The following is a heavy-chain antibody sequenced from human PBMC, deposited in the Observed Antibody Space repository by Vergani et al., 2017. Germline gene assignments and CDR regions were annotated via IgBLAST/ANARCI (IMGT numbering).Heavy chain of an antibody. V-gene: IGHV4-38-2*01. Sequence: QVQLQESGPGLVKPSETLSLTCAVSGFSIDNGYYWDWIRQPPGKGLEWIGSIYRTGRTHFNPSLKSRVTISVDTSNNHFSLRLNSLTAADTAVYYCARRSGSVYDIFSGTQYFFDFWCQGTLVTVSS. CDR2: IYRTGRT. CDR3: ARRSGSVYDIFSGTQYFFDF. D-gene: IGHD3-9*01. CDR1: GFSIDNGYY. J-gene: IGHJ4*02.